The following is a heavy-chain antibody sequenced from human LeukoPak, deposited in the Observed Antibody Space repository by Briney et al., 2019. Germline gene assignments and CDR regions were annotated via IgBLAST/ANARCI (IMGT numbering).Heavy chain of an antibody. J-gene: IGHJ4*02. V-gene: IGHV3-11*04. D-gene: IGHD5-24*01. CDR3: AREATFKAYNFDY. CDR1: GFTFSDYY. Sequence: PGGSLRLSCAASGFTFSDYYMSWIRQAPGKGLEWVSYISSSGSTIYYADSVKGRFTISRDNAKNSLYLQMNSLRAEDTAAYFCAREATFKAYNFDYWGQGTVVTVSS. CDR2: ISSSGSTI.